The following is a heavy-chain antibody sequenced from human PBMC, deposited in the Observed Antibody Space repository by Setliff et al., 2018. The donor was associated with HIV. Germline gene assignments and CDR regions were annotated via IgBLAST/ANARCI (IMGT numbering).Heavy chain of an antibody. V-gene: IGHV3-48*04. D-gene: IGHD2-2*03. CDR3: AKDRVGYCSSISCPGGFDY. CDR2: ITSTGSTI. Sequence: GGSLRLSCAASGFTFSDCSMNWVRQAPGKGLEWISYITSTGSTIFYASSVRGRFTITRDNAKKSLYLQMYSLRAEDTALYYCAKDRVGYCSSISCPGGFDYWGQGTLVTVSS. J-gene: IGHJ4*02. CDR1: GFTFSDCS.